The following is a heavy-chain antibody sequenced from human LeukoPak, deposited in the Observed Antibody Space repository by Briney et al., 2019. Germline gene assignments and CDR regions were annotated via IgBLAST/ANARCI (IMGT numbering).Heavy chain of an antibody. J-gene: IGHJ4*02. Sequence: PGGALRLSCAASGFTFSTYAMSWVRQPPGKGLEWVSIITSSGGSTNYADSVKGRFTISRDNSKNTLYLQMNSLKHDDTAVYYCATDVTGGAISFWGQGALVTVSS. V-gene: IGHV3-23*01. CDR2: ITSSGGST. CDR3: ATDVTGGAISF. CDR1: GFTFSTYA. D-gene: IGHD1-14*01.